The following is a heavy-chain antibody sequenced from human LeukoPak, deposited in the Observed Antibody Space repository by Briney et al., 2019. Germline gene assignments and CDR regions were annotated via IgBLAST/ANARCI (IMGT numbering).Heavy chain of an antibody. V-gene: IGHV1-8*01. CDR1: GYTFSGYE. D-gene: IGHD5-18*01. J-gene: IGHJ4*02. Sequence: GASVKVSCKASGYTFSGYEINWVRQATGQGLEWMGWVNPNSGNTAYAQKFQGRVTMTRDTSISTAYMELSRLRSDDTAVYYCAREKYSYGYRDFDYWGQGTLVTVSS. CDR3: AREKYSYGYRDFDY. CDR2: VNPNSGNT.